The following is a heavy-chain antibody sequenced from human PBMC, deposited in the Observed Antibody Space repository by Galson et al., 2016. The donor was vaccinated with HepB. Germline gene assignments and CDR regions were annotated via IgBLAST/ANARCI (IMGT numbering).Heavy chain of an antibody. D-gene: IGHD3-16*01. CDR2: IDWDDDK. Sequence: PALVKPTQTLTLTCTFSGFSLVTSGMSVSWIRQPPGKALEWLALIDWDDDKNYITSLKTRRSISTDTSKQQVVLKMTNMDPVDTATYFCARSKGGAPYYFDYWGQGTLVSVS. CDR3: ARSKGGAPYYFDY. V-gene: IGHV2-70*01. J-gene: IGHJ4*02. CDR1: GFSLVTSGMS.